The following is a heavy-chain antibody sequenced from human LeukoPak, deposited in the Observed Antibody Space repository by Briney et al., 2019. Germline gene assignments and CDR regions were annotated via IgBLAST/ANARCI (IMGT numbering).Heavy chain of an antibody. CDR2: IYYSGST. CDR3: ARVFGNGDDAFDI. Sequence: SQTLSLTCAVSGGSISSGGYSWSWIRQPPGKGLEWIGYIYYSGSTNYNPSLKSRVTISVDTSKNQFSLKLSSVTAADTAVYYCARVFGNGDDAFDIWGQGTMVTVSS. J-gene: IGHJ3*02. V-gene: IGHV4-30-4*07. CDR1: GGSISSGGYS. D-gene: IGHD3-10*02.